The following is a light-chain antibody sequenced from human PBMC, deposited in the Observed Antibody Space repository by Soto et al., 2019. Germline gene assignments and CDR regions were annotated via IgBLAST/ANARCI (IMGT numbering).Light chain of an antibody. Sequence: LCVAPGERATISKRASQSITNNYLAWYQQKPGQAPRLLIYDASNRATGIPARFSGSGSGTDFTLTISSLEPEDFAVYYCQQYYDWWTFGEGTKVDIK. CDR2: DAS. CDR3: QQYYDWWT. V-gene: IGKV3D-7*01. CDR1: QSITNNY. J-gene: IGKJ1*01.